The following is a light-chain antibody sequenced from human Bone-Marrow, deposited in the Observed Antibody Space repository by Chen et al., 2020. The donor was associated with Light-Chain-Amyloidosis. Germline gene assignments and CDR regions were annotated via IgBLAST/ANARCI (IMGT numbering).Light chain of an antibody. CDR1: QEINIF. Sequence: DIQMTQSPSSLSASVGDRVTITCQASQEINIFLNWYQQKPGKAPKLLIYDATYSDAGVPSRFSGRGSWTDFTLTISSLQPEDVATYYCHQYNTVPLTFGGGTKVQIK. J-gene: IGKJ4*01. CDR3: HQYNTVPLT. CDR2: DAT. V-gene: IGKV1-33*01.